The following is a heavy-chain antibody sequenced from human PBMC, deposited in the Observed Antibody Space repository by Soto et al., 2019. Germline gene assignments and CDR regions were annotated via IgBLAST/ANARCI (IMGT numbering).Heavy chain of an antibody. D-gene: IGHD4-17*01. Sequence: EVQLVESGGGLVQPGGSLRLSCAASGFTFSTYSMNWVRQAQGKGLEWISYISSGSITIYYADSVKGRFTISRENAKNSLYLQMNSLRDEDTAVYYCAKGAAVTTWEYFQHWGQGALVTVSS. CDR2: ISSGSITI. CDR3: AKGAAVTTWEYFQH. CDR1: GFTFSTYS. J-gene: IGHJ1*01. V-gene: IGHV3-48*02.